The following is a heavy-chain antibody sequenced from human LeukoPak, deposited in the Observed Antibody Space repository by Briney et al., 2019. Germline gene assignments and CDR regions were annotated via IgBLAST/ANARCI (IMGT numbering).Heavy chain of an antibody. D-gene: IGHD3-3*01. J-gene: IGHJ4*02. CDR3: ASGRYDFWSGYYTVPDY. V-gene: IGHV3-11*04. CDR1: GFTFSDYY. CDR2: ISSSGSTI. Sequence: GGSLRLSCAASGFTFSDYYMSWIRQAPGKGLEWVSYISSSGSTIYYADSVKGRFTISRDNAKDSLYLQMNSLRAEDTAVYYCASGRYDFWSGYYTVPDYWGQGTLVTVSS.